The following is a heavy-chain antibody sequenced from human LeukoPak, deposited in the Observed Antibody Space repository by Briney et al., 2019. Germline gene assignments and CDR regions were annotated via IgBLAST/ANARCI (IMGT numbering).Heavy chain of an antibody. CDR1: GFTFSSYW. D-gene: IGHD1-26*01. J-gene: IGHJ4*02. V-gene: IGHV3-74*01. CDR3: ARGGAATSYY. Sequence: GGPLRLSCSASGFTFSSYWMHWVRQAPEKGLVWVSRITSDGSSTSYADSVTGRFTISRDNPKNTLNLQMNSLRAEDTAVYYGARGGAATSYYWGQGTLVTVSS. CDR2: ITSDGSST.